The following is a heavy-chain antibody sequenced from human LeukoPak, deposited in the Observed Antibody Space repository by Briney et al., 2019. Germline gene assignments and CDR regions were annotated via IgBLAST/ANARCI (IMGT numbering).Heavy chain of an antibody. J-gene: IGHJ5*02. V-gene: IGHV4-59*08. D-gene: IGHD6-6*01. CDR3: ARLGVRYSTSSWWFDP. CDR2: IYYSGRT. Sequence: SETLSLTCTVSGGSINSYYWSWIRQPPGKGLEWIGYIYYSGRTNYSPSLKSRVTISVDTSKNQFSLKLSSVTAADTAVYYCARLGVRYSTSSWWFDPWGQGTLVTVSS. CDR1: GGSINSYY.